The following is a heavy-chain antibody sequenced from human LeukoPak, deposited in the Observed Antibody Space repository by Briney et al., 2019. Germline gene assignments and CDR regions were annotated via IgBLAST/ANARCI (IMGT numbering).Heavy chain of an antibody. CDR2: IYYSGST. CDR3: ARGQDDILTGYYSDYFDY. CDR1: GGSISSYY. V-gene: IGHV4-59*01. J-gene: IGHJ4*02. D-gene: IGHD3-9*01. Sequence: SETLSLTCTVSGGSISSYYRSWIRQPPGKGLEWIGYIYYSGSTNYNPSLKSRVTISVDTTKNQFSLKLSSVIAADTAVYYCARGQDDILTGYYSDYFDYWGQGTLVTVSS.